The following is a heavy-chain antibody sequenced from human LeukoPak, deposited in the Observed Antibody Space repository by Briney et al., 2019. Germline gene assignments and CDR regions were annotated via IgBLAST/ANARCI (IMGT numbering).Heavy chain of an antibody. CDR2: IYYSGST. V-gene: IGHV4-39*01. Sequence: SETLSLTCTVSGDSISSSSSYWGWIRQPPEEGLEWIGSIYYSGSTYYNTSLKSRVTISVDTSKNQFSLKLSSVTAADTAVYYCARLSWELLFWGQGTLVTVSS. J-gene: IGHJ4*02. D-gene: IGHD1-26*01. CDR3: ARLSWELLF. CDR1: GDSISSSSSY.